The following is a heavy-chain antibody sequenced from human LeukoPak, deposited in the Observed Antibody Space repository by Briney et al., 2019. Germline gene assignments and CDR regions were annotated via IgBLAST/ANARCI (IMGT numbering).Heavy chain of an antibody. D-gene: IGHD6-19*01. CDR3: ARHHSGSCWFGP. CDR2: IYYSGST. CDR1: GGSISSYY. Sequence: SETLSLTCTVSGGSISSYYWGWIRQPPGKGLEWIGSIYYSGSTYYNPSLKSRVTISVDTSKNQFSLKLSSVTAADTAVYYCARHHSGSCWFGPWGQGTLVTVSS. V-gene: IGHV4-39*01. J-gene: IGHJ5*02.